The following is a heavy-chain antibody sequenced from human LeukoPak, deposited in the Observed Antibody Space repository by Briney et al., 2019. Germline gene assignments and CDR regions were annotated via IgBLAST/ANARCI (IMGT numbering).Heavy chain of an antibody. CDR1: GCSISSYY. CDR2: IYTSGST. Sequence: PSETLSLTCTVSGCSISSYYWSWIRQPAGKGLEWIGRIYTSGSTNYNPSLKSRVTMSVDTSKNQFSLKLSSVTAADTAVYYCARGFVDTAMGDAFDIWGQGTMVTVSS. V-gene: IGHV4-4*07. CDR3: ARGFVDTAMGDAFDI. D-gene: IGHD5-18*01. J-gene: IGHJ3*02.